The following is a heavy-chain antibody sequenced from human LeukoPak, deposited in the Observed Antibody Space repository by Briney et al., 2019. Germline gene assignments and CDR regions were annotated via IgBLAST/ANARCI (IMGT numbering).Heavy chain of an antibody. CDR3: AKACYYDSSGYYSGPDYFDY. Sequence: GGSLRLSCAASGFTFSSYAMSWVRQAPGKGLEWVSAISSSGGSTYYADSVKGRFTISRDNSKNTLYLQMNSLRAEDTAVYYCAKACYYDSSGYYSGPDYFDYWGQGTLVTVSS. J-gene: IGHJ4*02. CDR2: ISSSGGST. CDR1: GFTFSSYA. V-gene: IGHV3-23*01. D-gene: IGHD3-22*01.